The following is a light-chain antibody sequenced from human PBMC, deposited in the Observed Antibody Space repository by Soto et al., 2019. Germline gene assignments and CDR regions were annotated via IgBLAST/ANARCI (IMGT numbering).Light chain of an antibody. CDR1: SSDVGGYNS. V-gene: IGLV2-14*01. CDR3: SSYTSSSTLI. CDR2: EVS. Sequence: ALTQPASVSGSPGQSITISCTGTSSDVGGYNSVSWYQQYPGKAPKLMIYEVSDRPSGVSNRFSGSKSGNTASLTISGLQAEDEAAYYCSSYTSSSTLIFGGGTKLTVL. J-gene: IGLJ2*01.